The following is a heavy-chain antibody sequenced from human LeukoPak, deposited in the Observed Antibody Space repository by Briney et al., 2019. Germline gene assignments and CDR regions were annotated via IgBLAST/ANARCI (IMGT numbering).Heavy chain of an antibody. CDR1: GYTFSDYY. D-gene: IGHD1-26*01. Sequence: ASVKVSCKTSGYTFSDYYLHWVRQALGQGLEWMGWINPSSGGTKYVQKFQGRVTMTRDTSVSTGYMELSTLRSDDTPVYYCARPIRGSYVEDAFDMWGQGTMVTVSA. J-gene: IGHJ3*02. CDR3: ARPIRGSYVEDAFDM. CDR2: INPSSGGT. V-gene: IGHV1-2*02.